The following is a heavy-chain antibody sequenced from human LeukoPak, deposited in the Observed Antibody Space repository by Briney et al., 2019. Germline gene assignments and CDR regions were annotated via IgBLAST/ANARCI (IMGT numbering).Heavy chain of an antibody. J-gene: IGHJ4*02. CDR1: GFTFSSYA. Sequence: GVSLRLSCAASGFTFSSYAMNCVRQAPGKGLEWVSAISGSGGSTYYADSVKGRCTISRDNSKNALYLQMNSLRAEDTAVYYCAKGKGYSYGSFDYWGQGTLVTVSS. CDR3: AKGKGYSYGSFDY. D-gene: IGHD5-18*01. V-gene: IGHV3-23*01. CDR2: ISGSGGST.